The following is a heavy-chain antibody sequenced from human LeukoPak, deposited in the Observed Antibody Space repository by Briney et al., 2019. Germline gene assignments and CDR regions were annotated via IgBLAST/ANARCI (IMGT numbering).Heavy chain of an antibody. CDR1: GGSISSYY. J-gene: IGHJ4*02. CDR3: ARGLGYCSGGSCYLHFDY. V-gene: IGHV4-59*01. D-gene: IGHD2-15*01. CDR2: IYYSRST. Sequence: SSETLSLTCTVSGGSISSYYWSWIRQPPGKGLEWIGYIYYSRSTNYNPSLKSRVTISVDTSKNQFSLKLSSVTAADTAVYYCARGLGYCSGGSCYLHFDYWGQGTLVTVSS.